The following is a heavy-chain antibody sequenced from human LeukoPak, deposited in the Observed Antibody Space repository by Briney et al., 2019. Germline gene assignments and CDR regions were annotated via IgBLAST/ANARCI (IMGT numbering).Heavy chain of an antibody. V-gene: IGHV3-30*18. CDR2: ISYDGSNK. CDR3: AKDKRPRLVGSNYGGFFDY. D-gene: IGHD4-11*01. Sequence: GSLRLSCAASGFTFSSYGMHWVRQAPGKGLEWVAVISYDGSNKYYADSVKGRFTISRDNSKNTLYLQTNSLRAEDTAVYYCAKDKRPRLVGSNYGGFFDYWGQGTLVTVSS. CDR1: GFTFSSYG. J-gene: IGHJ4*02.